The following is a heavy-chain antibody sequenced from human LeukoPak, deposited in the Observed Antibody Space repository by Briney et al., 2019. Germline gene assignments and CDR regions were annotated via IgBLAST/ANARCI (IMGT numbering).Heavy chain of an antibody. D-gene: IGHD6-19*01. V-gene: IGHV4-4*07. CDR1: GGSISSHY. CDR3: ARGPTYSSGAYFDY. J-gene: IGHJ4*02. Sequence: PSETLSLTCTASGGSISSHYWSWIRQPAGKGLEGIGRIDNRGSTNYNPSLKSRLTMSVATSKTQFSLNLNSVIAADTALYYCARGPTYSSGAYFDYWGQGILVTVSS. CDR2: IDNRGST.